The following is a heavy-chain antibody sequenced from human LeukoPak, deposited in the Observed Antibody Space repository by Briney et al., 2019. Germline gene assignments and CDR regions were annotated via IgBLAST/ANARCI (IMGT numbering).Heavy chain of an antibody. CDR2: MNPNSGNT. Sequence: ASVKVSCKASGYTFRTYDINWVRQATGQGLEWMGWMNPNSGNTGYAQKFQGRVTLTRNTSISTDYMELSSLRSEDTAVYYCARDRAGGWFDPWGQGTLVIVSS. CDR1: GYTFRTYD. J-gene: IGHJ5*02. V-gene: IGHV1-8*01. CDR3: ARDRAGGWFDP. D-gene: IGHD3-10*01.